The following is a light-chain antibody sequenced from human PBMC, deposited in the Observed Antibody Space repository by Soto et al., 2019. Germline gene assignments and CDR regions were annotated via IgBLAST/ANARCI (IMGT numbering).Light chain of an antibody. J-gene: IGKJ1*01. CDR2: GAS. CDR3: QQYNNWSRT. CDR1: QSVSSN. Sequence: EIVMTQSPATVAVCPGERATLSCRASQSVSSNLAWYQQKPGQAPRLLIYGASTRATGIPARFSGSGSGTEFTLTISSLQSEDFAVYYCQQYNNWSRTFGQGTKVDIK. V-gene: IGKV3-15*01.